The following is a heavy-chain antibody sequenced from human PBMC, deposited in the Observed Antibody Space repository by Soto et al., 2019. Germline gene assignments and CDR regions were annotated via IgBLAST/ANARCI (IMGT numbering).Heavy chain of an antibody. CDR1: GFSFSSYA. J-gene: IGHJ4*02. Sequence: GGSLRLSCAASGFSFSSYAMSWVRQAPGKGLEWVSAISGSGGSTYYADSVKGRFTISRDNSKNTLYLQMNSLRPEDTAVYYCEKGSVVMAYVYWGQGTLVTVSS. D-gene: IGHD2-8*01. CDR2: ISGSGGST. V-gene: IGHV3-23*01. CDR3: EKGSVVMAYVY.